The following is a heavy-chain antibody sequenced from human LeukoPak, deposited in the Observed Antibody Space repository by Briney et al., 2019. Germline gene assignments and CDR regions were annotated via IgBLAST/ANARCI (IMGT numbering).Heavy chain of an antibody. D-gene: IGHD3-22*01. CDR2: ISGSGGST. V-gene: IGHV3-23*01. Sequence: GGSLRLSCAASGFTFSSYAMSWVRQAPGKGLEWVSAISGSGGSTYYADSVKGRFTIARDNSKNTLYLQMNSLRAEDTAVYYCAKEVYYDSSGYIFNWGQGTLVTVSS. J-gene: IGHJ4*02. CDR1: GFTFSSYA. CDR3: AKEVYYDSSGYIFN.